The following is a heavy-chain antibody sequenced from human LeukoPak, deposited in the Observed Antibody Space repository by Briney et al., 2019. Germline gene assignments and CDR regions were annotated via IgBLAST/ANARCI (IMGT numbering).Heavy chain of an antibody. Sequence: ASVKVSCKASGGTFSSYAISWVRQAPGQGLEWMGGIIPIFGTANYAQKFQGRVTITADESTSTAYMELSSLRSEDTAVYYCAEEVDCSGGSCSNWFDPWGQGTLVTVPS. CDR2: IIPIFGTA. V-gene: IGHV1-69*13. CDR3: AEEVDCSGGSCSNWFDP. J-gene: IGHJ5*02. D-gene: IGHD2-15*01. CDR1: GGTFSSYA.